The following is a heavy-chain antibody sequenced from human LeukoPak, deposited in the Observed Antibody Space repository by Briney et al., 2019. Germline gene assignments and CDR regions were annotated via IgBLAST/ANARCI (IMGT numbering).Heavy chain of an antibody. CDR1: GFTFSSYG. Sequence: PGGSLRLSCAASGFTFSSYGMSWVRQAPGKGLEWVSAISGSGGSTYYADSVKGRFTISRDNSKNTLYLQMNSLRVEDTAVYYCAKDTGSGSYYNGNDYWGQGTLVTASS. CDR3: AKDTGSGSYYNGNDY. J-gene: IGHJ4*02. CDR2: ISGSGGST. D-gene: IGHD3-10*01. V-gene: IGHV3-23*01.